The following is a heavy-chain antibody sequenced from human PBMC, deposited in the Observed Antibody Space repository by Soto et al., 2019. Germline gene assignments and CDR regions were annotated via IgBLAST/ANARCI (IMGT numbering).Heavy chain of an antibody. CDR3: AKDQASGQGSFDS. CDR2: ISYDGSNQ. CDR1: GFTFNIYG. V-gene: IGHV3-30*18. J-gene: IGHJ4*02. Sequence: VKLVESGGGVVQPGGSLRLSCAASGFTFNIYGMHWVRQAPDKGLEWVALISYDGSNQYYADSVKGRFTISRDNSKNPLFLQINSLRAAHTAVYYCAKDQASGQGSFDSWGQGTLVPVSS.